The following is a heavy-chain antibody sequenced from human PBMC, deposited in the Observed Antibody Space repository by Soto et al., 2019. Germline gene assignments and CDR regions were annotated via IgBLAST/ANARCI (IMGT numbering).Heavy chain of an antibody. CDR1: GGSFSGYY. CDR2: INHSGST. V-gene: IGHV4-34*01. J-gene: IGHJ3*02. Sequence: PSETLSLTCAVYGGSFSGYYWSWIRQPPGKGLEWIGEINHSGSTNYNPSLKSRVTISVDTSKNQFSLKLSSVTAADTAVYYCARDSSSWYDDAFDIWGQGTMVTVS. CDR3: ARDSSSWYDDAFDI. D-gene: IGHD6-13*01.